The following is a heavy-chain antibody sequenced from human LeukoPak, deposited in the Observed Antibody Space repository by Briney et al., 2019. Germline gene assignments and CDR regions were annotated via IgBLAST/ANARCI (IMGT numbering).Heavy chain of an antibody. CDR2: ISGSDGST. Sequence: GGSLRLSCAASGFTFSTYAMRWVRQAPGKGLEWVSSISGSDGSTYYADSVKGRFTISRDNSKNTLYLQMNSLRAEDTAVYYCAKGESHPEYYFDYWGQGTLVTVSS. D-gene: IGHD3-10*01. CDR1: GFTFSTYA. V-gene: IGHV3-23*01. J-gene: IGHJ4*02. CDR3: AKGESHPEYYFDY.